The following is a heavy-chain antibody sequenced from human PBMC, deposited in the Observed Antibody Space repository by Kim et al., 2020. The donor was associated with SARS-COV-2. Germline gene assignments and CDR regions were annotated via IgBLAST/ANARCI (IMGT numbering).Heavy chain of an antibody. CDR2: MRSSTSYL. D-gene: IGHD2-15*01. J-gene: IGHJ5*02. CDR1: GFTFKTYS. V-gene: IGHV3-21*06. Sequence: GGSLRLSCAASGFTFKTYSMNWVRQAPGKGPEWVASMRSSTSYLYYADSVKGRFTISRDNAQNLVYLEMNNLTVEDTGLYYCARSGAGRPKDWFDPWGQGTPVTVSS. CDR3: ARSGAGRPKDWFDP.